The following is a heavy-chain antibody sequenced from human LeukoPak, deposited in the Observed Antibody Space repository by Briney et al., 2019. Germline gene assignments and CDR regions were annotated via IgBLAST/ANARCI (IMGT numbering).Heavy chain of an antibody. D-gene: IGHD4-17*01. V-gene: IGHV3-30*18. CDR2: ISYDGSDK. CDR3: AKDQSDYAGYYFDY. Sequence: GGSLRLTCAASGFTFSSYAMHWVRQAPGKGLEWVAIISYDGSDKFYADSVKGRFTISRDNSKNTLFLQMDSLRAEDTAVYYCAKDQSDYAGYYFDYWGQGTLVTVSS. J-gene: IGHJ4*02. CDR1: GFTFSSYA.